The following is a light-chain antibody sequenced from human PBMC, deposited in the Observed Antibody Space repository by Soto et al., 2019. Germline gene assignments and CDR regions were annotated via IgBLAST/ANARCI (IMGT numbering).Light chain of an antibody. CDR3: QHYGTSAL. J-gene: IGKJ3*01. Sequence: EIVLTQSPGTLSLYPGERATLSCRASQSVSDMYLAWYQQKPGQAPRLLIYASNRATGIPDRFSGSGSGTDFTLTISRLEPEDFAVYYCQHYGTSALFGPETKVEIK. CDR1: QSVSDMY. CDR2: AS. V-gene: IGKV3-20*01.